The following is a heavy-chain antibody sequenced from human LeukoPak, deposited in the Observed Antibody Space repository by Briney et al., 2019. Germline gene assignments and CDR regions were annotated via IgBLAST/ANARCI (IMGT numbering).Heavy chain of an antibody. CDR1: GGTFSSYA. Sequence: SVKVSCKASGGTFSSYAISWVRQAPGQGLEWMGGIIPILGTANYAQKFQGRVTITADESTSTAYMELSSLRSEDTAVYYCARGGRYYDFWSGYYADYWGQGTLVTVSS. J-gene: IGHJ4*02. CDR2: IIPILGTA. V-gene: IGHV1-69*13. D-gene: IGHD3-3*01. CDR3: ARGGRYYDFWSGYYADY.